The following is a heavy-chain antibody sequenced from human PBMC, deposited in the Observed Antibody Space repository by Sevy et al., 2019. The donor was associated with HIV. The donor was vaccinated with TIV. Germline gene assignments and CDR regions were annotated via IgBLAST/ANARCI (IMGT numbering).Heavy chain of an antibody. J-gene: IGHJ3*02. CDR1: GFTLSIYA. CDR2: ISGSGSST. Sequence: GGSLRLSCAASGFTLSIYAMTWVRQAPGKGLEWVSVISGSGSSTYYADSVKGRFTIARDNSKNTLYLQMNSLRAEDTAIYYCAKDRYGSWAFDICGQGTMVTVSS. CDR3: AKDRYGSWAFDI. D-gene: IGHD3-10*01. V-gene: IGHV3-23*01.